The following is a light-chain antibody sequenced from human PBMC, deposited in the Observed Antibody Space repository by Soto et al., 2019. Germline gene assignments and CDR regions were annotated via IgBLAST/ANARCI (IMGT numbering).Light chain of an antibody. CDR2: DVS. J-gene: IGLJ2*01. Sequence: QSALTQSPSASGSPGQSVTISCTGTSSDIGGYNSVSWYQQHPGKAPKVMIYDVSKRPSGVPDRFSGSKSGNTASLTVSALQAEDEADYYCSSYTSTTPLGVFGGGTKLTVL. CDR3: SSYTSTTPLGV. V-gene: IGLV2-8*01. CDR1: SSDIGGYNS.